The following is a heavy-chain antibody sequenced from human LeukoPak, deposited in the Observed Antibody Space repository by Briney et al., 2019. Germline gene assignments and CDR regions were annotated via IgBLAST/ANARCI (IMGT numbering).Heavy chain of an antibody. J-gene: IGHJ4*02. D-gene: IGHD6-19*01. CDR2: INHSGST. V-gene: IGHV4-34*01. CDR3: ARCKGTVAGSDY. Sequence: SETLSLTCAVYGGSFSGYYWSWIRQPPGKGLEWIEEINHSGSTNYNPSLKSRVTISVDTSKNQFSLKLSSVTAADTAVYYCARCKGTVAGSDYWGQGTLVTVSS. CDR1: GGSFSGYY.